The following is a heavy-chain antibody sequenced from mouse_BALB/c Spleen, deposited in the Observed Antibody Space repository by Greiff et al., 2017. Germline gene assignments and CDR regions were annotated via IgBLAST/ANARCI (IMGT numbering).Heavy chain of an antibody. J-gene: IGHJ3*01. D-gene: IGHD1-2*01. Sequence: QVQLQQPGAELVMPGASVKMSCKASGYTFTDYWMHWVKQRPGHGLEWIGAIDTSDSYTNYNQKFKDKATLTVDKSSSTAYMQLSSPTSEDSAVYYCTRSGDYGPWFAYWGQGTLVTVSA. V-gene: IGHV1-69*01. CDR2: IDTSDSYT. CDR1: GYTFTDYW. CDR3: TRSGDYGPWFAY.